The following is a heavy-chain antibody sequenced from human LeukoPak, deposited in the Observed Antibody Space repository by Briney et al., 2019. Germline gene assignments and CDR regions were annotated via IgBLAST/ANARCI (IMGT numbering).Heavy chain of an antibody. CDR2: INPNSGGT. CDR3: ARVNALYYYDSSGYYPHY. V-gene: IGHV1-2*02. D-gene: IGHD3-22*01. CDR1: GYTFTGYY. Sequence: ASVKVSCKASGYTFTGYYMHWVRQAPGQGLEWKGWINPNSGGTNYAQKFQGRVTMTRDTSISTAYMELSRLRSDDTAVYYCARVNALYYYDSSGYYPHYWGQGTLVTVSS. J-gene: IGHJ4*02.